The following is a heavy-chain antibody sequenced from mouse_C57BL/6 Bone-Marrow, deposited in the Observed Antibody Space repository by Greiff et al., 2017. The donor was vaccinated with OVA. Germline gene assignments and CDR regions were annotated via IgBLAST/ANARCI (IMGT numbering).Heavy chain of an antibody. Sequence: EVQLQESGAELVRPGASVKLSCTASGFNIKDDYMHWVKQRPEQGLEWIGWIDPENGDTEYASKFQGKATITADTSSNTAYLQLSSLTSEDTAVYYCTTGVTTSFDYWGQGTTLTVSS. CDR1: GFNIKDDY. CDR2: IDPENGDT. CDR3: TTGVTTSFDY. V-gene: IGHV14-4*01. D-gene: IGHD2-2*01. J-gene: IGHJ2*01.